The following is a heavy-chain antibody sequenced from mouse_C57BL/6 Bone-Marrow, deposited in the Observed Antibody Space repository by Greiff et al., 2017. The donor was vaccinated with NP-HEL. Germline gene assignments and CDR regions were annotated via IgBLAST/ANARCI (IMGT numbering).Heavy chain of an antibody. D-gene: IGHD2-13*01. CDR1: GYTFTSYW. CDR3: ARVVTGSNWYFDV. V-gene: IGHV1-59*01. Sequence: VQLQQPGAELVRPGTSVKLSCKASGYTFTSYWMHWVKQRPGQGLEWIGVIDPSDSYTNYNQKFKGKATLTVDTSSSTAYMQLSSLTSEDSAVYYCARVVTGSNWYFDVGGTGTTVTGSS. J-gene: IGHJ1*03. CDR2: IDPSDSYT.